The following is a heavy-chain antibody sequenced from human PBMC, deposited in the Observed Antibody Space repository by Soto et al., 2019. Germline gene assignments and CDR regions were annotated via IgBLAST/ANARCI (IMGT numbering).Heavy chain of an antibody. J-gene: IGHJ6*02. CDR1: GFTFSSYA. V-gene: IGHV3-30-3*01. CDR2: ISYDGSNK. Sequence: GSLRLSCAASGFTFSSYAMHWVRQAPGKGLEWVAVISYDGSNKYYADSVKGRFTISRDNSKNTLYLQMNSLRAEDTAVYYCASLRSGYDRYYYYGMDVWGQGTTVTVSS. CDR3: ASLRSGYDRYYYYGMDV. D-gene: IGHD5-12*01.